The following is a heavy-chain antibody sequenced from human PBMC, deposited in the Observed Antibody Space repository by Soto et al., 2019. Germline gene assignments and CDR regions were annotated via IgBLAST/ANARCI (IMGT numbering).Heavy chain of an antibody. Sequence: PGGSLRLSCAASGFTFSSYGMHWVRQAPGKGLEWVAVISYDGSNKYYADSVKGRFTISRDNSKNTLYLQMNSLRAEDTAVYYCAKDIEMATIFSFDYWGQGTLVTVSS. CDR1: GFTFSSYG. D-gene: IGHD5-12*01. CDR3: AKDIEMATIFSFDY. J-gene: IGHJ4*02. CDR2: ISYDGSNK. V-gene: IGHV3-30*18.